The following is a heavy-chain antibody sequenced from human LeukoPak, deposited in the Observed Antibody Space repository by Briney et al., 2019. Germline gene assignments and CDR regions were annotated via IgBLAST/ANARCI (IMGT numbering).Heavy chain of an antibody. CDR2: INSDGSGT. Sequence: GGSLRLSCAASGFTFSSYWMHWVRQAPGKGLVWVSRINSDGSGTSYADSVRGRFTISRDNAKNTLYLQVNSLRAEDTAVYYCARGYCSSASCPKAYYFDYWGQGTLVTVSS. CDR1: GFTFSSYW. J-gene: IGHJ4*02. V-gene: IGHV3-74*01. CDR3: ARGYCSSASCPKAYYFDY. D-gene: IGHD2-2*01.